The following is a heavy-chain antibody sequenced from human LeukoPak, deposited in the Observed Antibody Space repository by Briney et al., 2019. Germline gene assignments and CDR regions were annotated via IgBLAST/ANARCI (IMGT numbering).Heavy chain of an antibody. CDR2: IYYSGST. J-gene: IGHJ4*02. Sequence: SSETLSLTCTVSGGSISSYYWSWIRQPPGKGREWIGYIYYSGSTNYNPSLKSRVTISVDTSRNQFSLKLSSVTAADTAVYYCARGGSGWLIDWGQGTLVTVSS. CDR3: ARGGSGWLID. D-gene: IGHD6-19*01. V-gene: IGHV4-59*01. CDR1: GGSISSYY.